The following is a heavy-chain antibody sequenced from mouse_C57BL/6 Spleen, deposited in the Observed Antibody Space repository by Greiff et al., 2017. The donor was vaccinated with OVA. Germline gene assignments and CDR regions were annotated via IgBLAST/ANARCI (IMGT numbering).Heavy chain of an antibody. J-gene: IGHJ3*01. CDR1: GFTFSSYA. CDR2: ISDGGSYT. V-gene: IGHV5-4*03. D-gene: IGHD2-4*01. Sequence: EVMLVESGGGLVKPGGSLKLSCAASGFTFSSYAMSWVRQTPEKRLEWVATISDGGSYTYYPDNVKGRFTISRDNAKNNLYLQMSHLKSEDTAMYYCARARDYDVFAYWGQGTLVTVSA. CDR3: ARARDYDVFAY.